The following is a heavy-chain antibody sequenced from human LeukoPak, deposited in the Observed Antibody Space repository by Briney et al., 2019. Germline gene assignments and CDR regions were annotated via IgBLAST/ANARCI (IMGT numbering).Heavy chain of an antibody. V-gene: IGHV1-18*01. CDR1: GYTFTSYG. Sequence: ASVKVSCKASGYTFTSYGISWVRQAPGQGLEWMGWISAYNGNTNYAQKLQGRVTMTRNTSISTAYMELSSLRSEDTAVYYCARGYALRYFDWLLSPYYYYGMDVWGQGTTVTVSS. CDR3: ARGYALRYFDWLLSPYYYYGMDV. J-gene: IGHJ6*02. CDR2: ISAYNGNT. D-gene: IGHD3-9*01.